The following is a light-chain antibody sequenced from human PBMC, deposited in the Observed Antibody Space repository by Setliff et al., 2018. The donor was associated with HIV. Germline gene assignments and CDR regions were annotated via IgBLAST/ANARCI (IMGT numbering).Light chain of an antibody. CDR1: ISNIGGYNF. V-gene: IGLV2-14*01. CDR2: EVN. CDR3: SSYTNYNLAI. Sequence: ALTQPASVSGSPGQSITISCTGSISNIGGYNFVSWYRQYPGEVPKLMIFEVNNRPSGVSNRFSGSKSGNTASLTISGLQPEDEADYYCSSYTNYNLAIFGPGTKVTVL. J-gene: IGLJ1*01.